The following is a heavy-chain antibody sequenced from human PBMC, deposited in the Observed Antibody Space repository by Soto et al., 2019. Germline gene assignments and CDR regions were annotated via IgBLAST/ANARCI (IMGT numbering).Heavy chain of an antibody. V-gene: IGHV4-59*08. J-gene: IGHJ6*02. CDR2: IYYSGST. CDR3: AESLGYYYGMDL. Sequence: QVQLQESGPGLVKPSETLSLTCTVSGGSISSYYWSWIRQPPGKGLEWIGYIYYSGSTNYNPSLKSRVTISVDTSNNQFSLKLSSVTAADTAVYYCAESLGYYYGMDLWGQGTTVTVSS. CDR1: GGSISSYY.